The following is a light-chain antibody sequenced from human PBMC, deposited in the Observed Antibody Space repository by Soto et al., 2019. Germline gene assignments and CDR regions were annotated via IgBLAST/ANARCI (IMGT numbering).Light chain of an antibody. CDR2: GAS. Sequence: EIVMTQSQATLSVSPGERATLSCRASQSVSRNLAWYQQKPGQAPRLLIYGASTSATGIPARFSGSGSGTEIPLTISSLQSEDFAVYYCQQYNNWPGTFGQGTKLEIK. J-gene: IGKJ2*01. CDR1: QSVSRN. CDR3: QQYNNWPGT. V-gene: IGKV3-15*01.